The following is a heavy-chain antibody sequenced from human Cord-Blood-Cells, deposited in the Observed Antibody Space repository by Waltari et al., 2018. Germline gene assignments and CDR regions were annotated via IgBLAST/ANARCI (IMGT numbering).Heavy chain of an antibody. J-gene: IGHJ4*02. CDR3: AHSGGGSYY. D-gene: IGHD1-26*01. V-gene: IGHV4-34*01. CDR2: INHSGST. Sequence: QVQLQQWGAGLLKPSETLSLTCAVYGGSFSGYYWWWIRQPPGKGLEWMGVINHSGSTNYSPSRKSRATISVDPSKNQFSLKLSSVSAADTAVYYCAHSGGGSYYWGQGTLVTVSS. CDR1: GGSFSGYY.